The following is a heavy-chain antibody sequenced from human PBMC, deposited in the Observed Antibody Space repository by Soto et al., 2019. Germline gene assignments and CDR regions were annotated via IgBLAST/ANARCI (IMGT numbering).Heavy chain of an antibody. CDR3: AKDADFWSGYPYYFDY. CDR2: ISYDGSNK. Sequence: PGGSLRLSCAASGFTFSSYGMHWVRQAPGKGLEWVAAISYDGSNKYYADSVKGRFTISRDNSKNTLYLQMNSLRAEDTAVYYCAKDADFWSGYPYYFDYWGQGTLVTVSS. CDR1: GFTFSSYG. D-gene: IGHD3-3*01. J-gene: IGHJ4*02. V-gene: IGHV3-30*18.